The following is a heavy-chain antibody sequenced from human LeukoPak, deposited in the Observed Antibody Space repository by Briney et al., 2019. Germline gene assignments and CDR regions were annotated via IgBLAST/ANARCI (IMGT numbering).Heavy chain of an antibody. CDR1: GGSISSYY. Sequence: PSETLSLTCTVSGGSISSYYWSWIRQPPGKGLEWIGYIYYSGSTNYNPSLKSRVTISVDTSKNQFSLKLSSVTAADTAVYYCARDTDYYDSSGYNKGWYFDLWGHGTLVTVSS. CDR3: ARDTDYYDSSGYNKGWYFDL. J-gene: IGHJ2*01. D-gene: IGHD3-22*01. V-gene: IGHV4-59*01. CDR2: IYYSGST.